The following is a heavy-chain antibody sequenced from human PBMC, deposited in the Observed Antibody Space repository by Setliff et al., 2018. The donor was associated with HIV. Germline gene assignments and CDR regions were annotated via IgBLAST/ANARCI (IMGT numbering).Heavy chain of an antibody. Sequence: PGGSLRLSCAASGFTFSEAWMSWVRQAPGKGLEWVGRIRSETDGGTTDYAAPVKGRFTISRDDSKNTLYLQMHSLKIDDTAVYYCTTGYNWNSYWGQGTLVTVSS. V-gene: IGHV3-15*01. J-gene: IGHJ4*02. D-gene: IGHD1-20*01. CDR2: IRSETDGGTT. CDR1: GFTFSEAW. CDR3: TTGYNWNSY.